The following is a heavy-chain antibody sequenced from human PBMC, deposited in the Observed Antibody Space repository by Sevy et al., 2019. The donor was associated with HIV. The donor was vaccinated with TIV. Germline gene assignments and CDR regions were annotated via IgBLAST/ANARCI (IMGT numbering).Heavy chain of an antibody. J-gene: IGHJ4*02. CDR1: GFSFSDYY. V-gene: IGHV3-11*06. CDR3: ARVRVVAADYYFDY. Sequence: GGSLRLSCAASGFSFSDYYMTWIRQAPGKGLEWVSDISSGSRYTNYADSVKGRFAISRDNAENSLYLQMSSLRAEDTAVYYCARVRVVAADYYFDYWGQGTLVTVSS. CDR2: ISSGSRYT. D-gene: IGHD6-13*01.